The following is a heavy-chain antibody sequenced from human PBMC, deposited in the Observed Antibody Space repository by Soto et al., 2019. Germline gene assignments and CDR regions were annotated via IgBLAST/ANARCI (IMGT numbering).Heavy chain of an antibody. D-gene: IGHD3-3*01. CDR3: AKASYDFWRDGNGGYYFDY. J-gene: IGHJ4*02. Sequence: VQLVESGGGLVQPGRSLRLSCAASGFTFDDYAMHWVRQAPGKGLEWVSGISWNSGSIGYADSVKGRFTISRDNAKNSLYLQMNSLRAEDTALYYCAKASYDFWRDGNGGYYFDYWGQGTLVTVSS. CDR1: GFTFDDYA. V-gene: IGHV3-9*01. CDR2: ISWNSGSI.